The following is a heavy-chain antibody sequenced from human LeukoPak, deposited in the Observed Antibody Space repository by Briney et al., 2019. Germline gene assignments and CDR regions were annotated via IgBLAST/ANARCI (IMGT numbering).Heavy chain of an antibody. CDR1: GFTFSSYS. CDR2: ISTSSSYI. CDR3: ARDRSYYDSSGYYYQPGDY. V-gene: IGHV3-21*01. J-gene: IGHJ4*02. Sequence: GGSLRLSCAVSGFTFSSYSMNWVRQAPGKGLEWVSFISTSSSYIYYADSVKGRFTISRDNAKSSLYLQMNSLRAEDTAVYYCARDRSYYDSSGYYYQPGDYWGQGTLVTVSS. D-gene: IGHD3-22*01.